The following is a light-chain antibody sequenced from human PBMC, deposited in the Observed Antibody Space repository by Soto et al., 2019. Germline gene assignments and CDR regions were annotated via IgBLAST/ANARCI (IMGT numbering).Light chain of an antibody. Sequence: DIQMTQSPSTLSASVGDRVTVTCRASQSISSWLAWYQQKAGKAPKLLIYKASSLQSGVPSRFSGSGSGTEFTLTISSLQPDDFATYYCQQYTTYPYTFGQGTKVDIK. CDR1: QSISSW. J-gene: IGKJ2*01. CDR2: KAS. V-gene: IGKV1-5*03. CDR3: QQYTTYPYT.